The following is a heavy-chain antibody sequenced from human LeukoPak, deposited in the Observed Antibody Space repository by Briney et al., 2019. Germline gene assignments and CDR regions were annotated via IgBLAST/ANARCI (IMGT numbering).Heavy chain of an antibody. CDR2: ISAGGST. CDR3: AKRPAAVRGVIPYLDY. V-gene: IGHV3-23*01. D-gene: IGHD3-10*02. J-gene: IGHJ4*02. CDR1: GFMFSSFS. Sequence: PGGSLRLSCAASGFMFSSFSMSWVRHVPGQGLEWVSTISAGGSTYYADSVKGRFTISRDNYKNTLFLQMNSLRAEDTAIYYCAKRPAAVRGVIPYLDYWGQGTLVTVSS.